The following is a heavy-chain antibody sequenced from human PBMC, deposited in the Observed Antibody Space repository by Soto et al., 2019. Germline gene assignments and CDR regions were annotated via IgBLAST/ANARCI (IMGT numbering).Heavy chain of an antibody. Sequence: SETLSLTCAVYGGSFSGYYWSWIRQPPGKGLEWIGEINHSGSTNYNPSLKSRVTISVDTSKNQFSLKLSSVTAADTAVYYRARGFAWLVFFGAFDIWGQGTMVTVSS. V-gene: IGHV4-34*01. CDR3: ARGFAWLVFFGAFDI. J-gene: IGHJ3*02. CDR2: INHSGST. D-gene: IGHD6-19*01. CDR1: GGSFSGYY.